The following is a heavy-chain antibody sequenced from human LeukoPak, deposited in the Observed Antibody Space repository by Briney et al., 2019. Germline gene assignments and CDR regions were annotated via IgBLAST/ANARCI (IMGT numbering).Heavy chain of an antibody. D-gene: IGHD3-10*01. J-gene: IGHJ5*02. CDR1: EYTFTSYD. CDR3: VRGGERANYYGAGKSSNWFDP. Sequence: ASLKLSCKTSEYTFTSYDVNWVRQPTGQGLEWMGGMNPDSGNTCYAPKFQGRITMNKDIFISIAYMEVNILSSEFTAVYYCVRGGERANYYGAGKSSNWFDPWGRGTQVIVSS. V-gene: IGHV1-8*01. CDR2: MNPDSGNT.